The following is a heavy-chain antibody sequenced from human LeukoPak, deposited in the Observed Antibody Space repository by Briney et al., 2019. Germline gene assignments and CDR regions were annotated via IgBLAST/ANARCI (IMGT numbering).Heavy chain of an antibody. D-gene: IGHD2-21*01. CDR2: INHSGST. J-gene: IGHJ4*02. CDR1: GGSFSGYY. V-gene: IGHV4-34*01. CDR3: ARGVIPGAPDY. Sequence: SETLSLTCAVYGGSFSGYYRSWIRQPPGKGLEWIGEINHSGSTNYNPSLKSRVTISVDTSKNQFSLKLSSVTAADTAVYYCARGVIPGAPDYRGQGTLVTVSS.